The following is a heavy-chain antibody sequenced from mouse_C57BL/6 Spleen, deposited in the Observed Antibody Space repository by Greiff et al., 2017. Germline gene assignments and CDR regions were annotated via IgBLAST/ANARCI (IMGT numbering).Heavy chain of an antibody. D-gene: IGHD2-1*01. CDR1: GFTFSSYT. J-gene: IGHJ3*01. CDR2: ISGGGGNT. CDR3: ARFYGNYPFAY. Sequence: EVQGVESGGGLVKPGGSLKLSCAASGFTFSSYTMSWVRQTPEKRLEWVATISGGGGNTYYPDSVKGRFTISRDNAKNTLYLQMSSLRSEDTALYYCARFYGNYPFAYWGQGTLVTVSA. V-gene: IGHV5-9*01.